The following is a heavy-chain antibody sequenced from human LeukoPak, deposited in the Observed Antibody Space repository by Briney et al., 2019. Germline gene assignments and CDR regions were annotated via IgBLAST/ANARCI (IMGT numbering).Heavy chain of an antibody. CDR1: GGTFSSYA. Sequence: SAKVSCKASGGTFSSYAISWVRQAPGQGLEWMGGIIPIFGTANYAQKFQGRVTITADESTSTAYMELSSLRSEDTAVYYCARDLFEHYYGSGSLTYWGQGTLVTVSS. CDR2: IIPIFGTA. J-gene: IGHJ4*02. V-gene: IGHV1-69*13. CDR3: ARDLFEHYYGSGSLTY. D-gene: IGHD3-10*01.